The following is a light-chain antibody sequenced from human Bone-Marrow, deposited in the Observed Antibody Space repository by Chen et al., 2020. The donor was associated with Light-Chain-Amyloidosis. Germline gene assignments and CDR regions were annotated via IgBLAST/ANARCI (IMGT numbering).Light chain of an antibody. J-gene: IGLJ2*01. Sequence: YVLTQAPSVSVAPGKTARITCGGNNIGRKSVHWYQQKPGQAPVVVIYNDSDRPSGIPERFSGSNSGNTATLTISRVEAGDEADYYCQVWDSTSDRVVFGGGTKLTV. V-gene: IGLV3-21*04. CDR1: NIGRKS. CDR2: NDS. CDR3: QVWDSTSDRVV.